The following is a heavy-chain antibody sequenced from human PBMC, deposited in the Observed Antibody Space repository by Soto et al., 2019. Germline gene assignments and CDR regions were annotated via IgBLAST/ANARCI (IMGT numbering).Heavy chain of an antibody. Sequence: QVTLKESGPVLVKPTETLTLTCTVSGFSLSNARMGVSWIRQPPGKALEWLAHIFSNDEKSYSTSLKSRLTSXXDXPXXQVVLTMTNRDPVDTATYYCALWGGSYYGGVAFDIWGQGTMVTVSS. V-gene: IGHV2-26*01. CDR2: IFSNDEK. D-gene: IGHD1-26*01. CDR1: GFSLSNARMG. J-gene: IGHJ3*02. CDR3: ALWGGSYYGGVAFDI.